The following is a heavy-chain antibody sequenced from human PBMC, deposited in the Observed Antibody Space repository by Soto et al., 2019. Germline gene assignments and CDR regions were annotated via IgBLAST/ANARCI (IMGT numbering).Heavy chain of an antibody. CDR2: ISYDGSNK. J-gene: IGHJ1*01. CDR3: ARATVTTHQYFQH. Sequence: QVQLVESGGGVVQPGRSLRLSCAASGFTFSSYAMHWVRQAPGKGLEWVAVISYDGSNKYYADSVKGRFTISRDNSKNMLYLQMNSLRAEDTAVYYCARATVTTHQYFQHWGQGTLVTVSS. D-gene: IGHD4-17*01. CDR1: GFTFSSYA. V-gene: IGHV3-30-3*01.